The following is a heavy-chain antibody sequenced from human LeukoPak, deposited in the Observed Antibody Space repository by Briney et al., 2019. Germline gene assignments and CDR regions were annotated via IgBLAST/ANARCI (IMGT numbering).Heavy chain of an antibody. V-gene: IGHV3-23*01. J-gene: IGHJ4*02. CDR1: GFTFSSHP. D-gene: IGHD2/OR15-2a*01. CDR3: ARSGLSRFGF. CDR2: FSGSGGST. Sequence: GGSLRLSCAASGFTFSSHPMSWVRLAPGKGLEWVSAFSGSGGSTYYANSVKGRFTISRDNSKNTLYLQMNSLRAEDTAVYYCARSGLSRFGFWGQGTLVTVSS.